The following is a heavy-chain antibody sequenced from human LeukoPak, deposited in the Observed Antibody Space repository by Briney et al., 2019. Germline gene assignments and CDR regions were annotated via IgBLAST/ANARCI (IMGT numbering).Heavy chain of an antibody. CDR1: VVTSSNYA. CDR2: ISYDGSNK. D-gene: IGHD6-19*01. J-gene: IGHJ4*02. Sequence: PGRSLSLSCAASVVTSSNYAMHWVCQAPGKGLWWVAVISYDGSNKYYTDSVKGRFTISRDNSMNTLYLQMNSLRPEDTALYYCAKVGSGWFPDYWGQGPLVTVSS. V-gene: IGHV3-30-3*02. CDR3: AKVGSGWFPDY.